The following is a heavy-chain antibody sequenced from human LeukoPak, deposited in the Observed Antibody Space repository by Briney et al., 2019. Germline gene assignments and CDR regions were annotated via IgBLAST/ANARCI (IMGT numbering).Heavy chain of an antibody. Sequence: GASVKVSCKASGYTFSGYYIFWVRRAPGQGLEWMGWINPNSGGTNYAPEFQGRLTMTRDTSISTAYMELSRLRSDDTAVYYCARDLYYYDSSGSNWFDPWGQGTLVTVSS. D-gene: IGHD3-22*01. CDR3: ARDLYYYDSSGSNWFDP. CDR1: GYTFSGYY. CDR2: INPNSGGT. J-gene: IGHJ5*02. V-gene: IGHV1-2*02.